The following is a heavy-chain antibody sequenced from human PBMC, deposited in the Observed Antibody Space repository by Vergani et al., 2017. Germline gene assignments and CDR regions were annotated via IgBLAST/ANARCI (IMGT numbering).Heavy chain of an antibody. J-gene: IGHJ4*02. Sequence: QVQVVQSGAEVKKSGASVQVSCKTSGYTFSNYYMHWVRQAPGQGLEWMGIINPSGGHTNYAQKFQGRVTMTRDTSTSTVYMELSSLRSQDTAIYYCASLSASSSSYVGHWGQGTLVTVSS. CDR1: GYTFSNYY. V-gene: IGHV1-46*01. D-gene: IGHD6-13*01. CDR3: ASLSASSSSYVGH. CDR2: INPSGGHT.